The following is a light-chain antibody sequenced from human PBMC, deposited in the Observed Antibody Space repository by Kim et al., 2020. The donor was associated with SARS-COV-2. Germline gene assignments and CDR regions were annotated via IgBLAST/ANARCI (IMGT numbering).Light chain of an antibody. J-gene: IGKJ2*01. CDR3: QQRSHSL. V-gene: IGKV3-11*01. Sequence: TLSLAPGERATLSCRASQSVSSYLAWYQQKPGQAPRLLIYDASNRATGIPARFSGSGSGTDFTLTISSLEPEDFAVYYCQQRSHSLFGQGTKLEI. CDR2: DAS. CDR1: QSVSSY.